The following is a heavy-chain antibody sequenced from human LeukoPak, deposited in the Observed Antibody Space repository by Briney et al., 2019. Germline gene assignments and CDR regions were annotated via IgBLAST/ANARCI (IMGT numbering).Heavy chain of an antibody. J-gene: IGHJ6*02. CDR1: GGSISSYY. V-gene: IGHV4-59*01. Sequence: SETLSLTCTVSGGSISSYYWSWIRQPPGKGLEWIGYIYYSGSTNYNPSLKSRVTISVDTSKNQFSLKLSSVTAADTAVYYCARGVYDFWSGYYTANYCYYGMDVWGQGTTVTVSS. CDR2: IYYSGST. CDR3: ARGVYDFWSGYYTANYCYYGMDV. D-gene: IGHD3-3*01.